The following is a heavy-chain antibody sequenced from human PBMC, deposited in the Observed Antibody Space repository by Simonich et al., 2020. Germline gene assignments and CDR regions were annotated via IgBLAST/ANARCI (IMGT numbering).Heavy chain of an antibody. CDR3: ARHYYGDYYFDY. J-gene: IGHJ4*02. CDR1: GFTFSSYE. CDR2: FSSIGSTI. D-gene: IGHD4-17*01. Sequence: EVQLVESGGGLVQPGGSLRLSCAASGFTFSSYEMNWVRQAPGKGLEWVSYFSSIGSTIDYADSVKGRFTISRDNAKNSLYLQMNSLRAEDTAVYYCARHYYGDYYFDYWGQGTLVTVSS. V-gene: IGHV3-48*03.